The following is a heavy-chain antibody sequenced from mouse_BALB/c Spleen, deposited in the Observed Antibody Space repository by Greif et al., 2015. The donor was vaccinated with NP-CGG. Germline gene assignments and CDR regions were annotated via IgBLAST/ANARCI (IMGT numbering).Heavy chain of an antibody. Sequence: QVQLQQSGAELAKPGASVKMSCKASGYTFTSYWMHWVKQRPGQGLEWIGYINPSTGYTEYNQKFKDKATLTADKSSSTAYMPLSSLTSEGSAVYYCASRVFITTVVADYWGQGTSLTVSS. CDR3: ASRVFITTVVADY. D-gene: IGHD1-1*01. J-gene: IGHJ2*02. CDR1: GYTFTSYW. V-gene: IGHV1-7*01. CDR2: INPSTGYT.